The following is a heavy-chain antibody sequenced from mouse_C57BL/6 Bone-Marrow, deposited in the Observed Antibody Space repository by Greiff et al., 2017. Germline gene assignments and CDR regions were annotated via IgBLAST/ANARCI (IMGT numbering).Heavy chain of an antibody. CDR3: ASPNYYGSSPFAY. Sequence: EVKVVESGGGLVQPGGSLSLSCAASGFTFTDYYMSWVRQPPGKALEWLGFIRNKANGYTTEYSASVKGRFTISRDNSQSILYLQMKALRAEDSATYYCASPNYYGSSPFAYWGQGTLVTVSA. V-gene: IGHV7-3*01. CDR1: GFTFTDYY. J-gene: IGHJ3*01. CDR2: IRNKANGYTT. D-gene: IGHD1-1*01.